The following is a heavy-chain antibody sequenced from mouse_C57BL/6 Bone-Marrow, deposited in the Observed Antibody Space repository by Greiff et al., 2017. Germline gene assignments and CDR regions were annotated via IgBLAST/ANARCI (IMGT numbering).Heavy chain of an antibody. CDR1: GYTFTSYW. J-gene: IGHJ3*01. D-gene: IGHD2-3*01. CDR2: IDPSDSYT. Sequence: VKLQQPGAELVMPGASVKLSCKASGYTFTSYWMHWVKQRPGQGLEWIGEIDPSDSYTNYNQKFKGKSTLTVDKSSSTAYMQLSSLTSEDSAVYYCARAEGYDGYHRDWFAYWGQGTLVTVSA. V-gene: IGHV1-69*01. CDR3: ARAEGYDGYHRDWFAY.